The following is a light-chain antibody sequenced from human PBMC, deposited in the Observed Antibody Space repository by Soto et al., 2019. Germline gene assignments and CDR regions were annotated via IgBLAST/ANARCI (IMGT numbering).Light chain of an antibody. V-gene: IGKV1-33*01. CDR3: QQYDNLPIT. Sequence: DIQMTQSTSTLSASVGDIVTITCQASQDIMYYLNWYQHKPGKAPKLLIYDASTLETGVPSRFSGSGSGTDFTFVISSLQPEDIATYYCQQYDNLPITFGQGTRLEIK. J-gene: IGKJ5*01. CDR1: QDIMYY. CDR2: DAS.